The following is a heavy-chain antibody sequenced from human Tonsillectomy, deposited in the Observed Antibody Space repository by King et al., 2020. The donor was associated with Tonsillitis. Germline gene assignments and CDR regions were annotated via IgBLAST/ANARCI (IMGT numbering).Heavy chain of an antibody. Sequence: VQLVESGGGLVQPGRSLRLSCAASGFTFDDDAMHCVRQAPGEGLEGVSGFSWNSGSIGSADSVKGRFTISRDTAKNSLYLQMNSLRAEDTALYYCAKELRTGGSLGIDIWGQGTMVTVSS. CDR1: GFTFDDDA. J-gene: IGHJ3*02. CDR2: FSWNSGSI. CDR3: AKELRTGGSLGIDI. D-gene: IGHD7-27*01. V-gene: IGHV3-9*01.